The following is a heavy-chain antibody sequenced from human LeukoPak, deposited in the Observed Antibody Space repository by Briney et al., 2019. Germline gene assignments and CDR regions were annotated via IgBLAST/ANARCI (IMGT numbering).Heavy chain of an antibody. D-gene: IGHD3-22*01. J-gene: IGHJ4*02. V-gene: IGHV4-4*02. CDR1: GGSISGSNW. CDR3: ARDGRSDYYYDSSGNFDY. CDR2: VHYSGTT. Sequence: SETLSLTCAVSGGSISGSNWWSWVRQPPGKGLEWIGSVHYSGTTYYNPSLKSRVTISVDTSKNQFSLNLSSVTAADTAVYYCARDGRSDYYYDSSGNFDYWGQGTLVTVSS.